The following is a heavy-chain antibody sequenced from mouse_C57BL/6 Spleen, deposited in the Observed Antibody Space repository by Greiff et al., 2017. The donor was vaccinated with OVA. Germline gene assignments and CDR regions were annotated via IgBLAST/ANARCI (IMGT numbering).Heavy chain of an antibody. V-gene: IGHV2-6-1*01. Sequence: QVQLKESGPGLVAPSQSLSITCTVPGFSLTSYGVHWVRQPPGKGLEWLVVIWSDGSTTYNSALKSRLSISKDNSKSQVFLKMNSLQTDDTAMYYCARHDRGDYAMDYWGQGTSVTVSS. CDR2: IWSDGST. J-gene: IGHJ4*01. CDR3: ARHDRGDYAMDY. CDR1: GFSLTSYG.